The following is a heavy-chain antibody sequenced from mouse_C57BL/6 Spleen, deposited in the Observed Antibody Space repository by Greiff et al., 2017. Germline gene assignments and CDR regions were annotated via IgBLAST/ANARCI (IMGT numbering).Heavy chain of an antibody. V-gene: IGHV5-9-1*02. J-gene: IGHJ4*01. Sequence: EVKLVESGEGLVKPGGSLKLSCAASGFTFSSYAMSWVRQTPEKRLAWVAYISSGGDYIYYADTVKGRFTISRDNARNTLYLQMSSLKSEDTAMYYCTRDPIYYDYDGGYYYAMDYWGQGTSVTVSS. CDR3: TRDPIYYDYDGGYYYAMDY. D-gene: IGHD2-4*01. CDR1: GFTFSSYA. CDR2: ISSGGDYI.